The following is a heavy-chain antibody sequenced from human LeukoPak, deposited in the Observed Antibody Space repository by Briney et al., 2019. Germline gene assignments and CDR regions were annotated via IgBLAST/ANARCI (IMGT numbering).Heavy chain of an antibody. CDR1: GFTFDDYA. Sequence: GGSLRLSCAASGFTFDDYAMHWVRQGPGKGLEWVSGIIWNSGRIGYADSVKGRFTISRDSAKNSLYLQMDSLRAEDTALYYCAKAAGYGSSWPFDYWGQGTLVTVSS. CDR2: IIWNSGRI. D-gene: IGHD6-13*01. J-gene: IGHJ4*02. V-gene: IGHV3-9*01. CDR3: AKAAGYGSSWPFDY.